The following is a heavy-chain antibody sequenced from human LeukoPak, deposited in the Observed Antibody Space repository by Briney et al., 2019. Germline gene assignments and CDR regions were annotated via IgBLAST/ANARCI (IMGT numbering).Heavy chain of an antibody. CDR1: GFTFGDYA. Sequence: GGSLRLSCTASGFTFGDYAMSWVRQAPGKGLEWVGFIRSKAYGGTTEYAASVKGRFTISRDDSKNTLYLQMNSLRAEDTAVYYCAKDRYSSSWWYFDYWGQGTLVTVSS. CDR2: IRSKAYGGTT. J-gene: IGHJ4*02. D-gene: IGHD6-13*01. V-gene: IGHV3-49*04. CDR3: AKDRYSSSWWYFDY.